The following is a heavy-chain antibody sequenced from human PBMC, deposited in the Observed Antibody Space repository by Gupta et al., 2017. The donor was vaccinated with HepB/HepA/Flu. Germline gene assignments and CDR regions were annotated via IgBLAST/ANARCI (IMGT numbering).Heavy chain of an antibody. CDR2: ITSSSRYT. J-gene: IGHJ5*01. Sequence: ELQLVESQVRLVKPGGSLILSCAASGFTFSSYSMNWVRQAPGKGREWVSSITSSSRYTDDADSLRARFRVSRDNAKNSLYLQMQRLREQGTGVYYCAITPSGGESNYCWCRVTMVADS. V-gene: IGHV3-21*01. CDR3: AITPSGGESNYCWCRVTMVADS. D-gene: IGHD2-8*02. CDR1: GFTFSSYS.